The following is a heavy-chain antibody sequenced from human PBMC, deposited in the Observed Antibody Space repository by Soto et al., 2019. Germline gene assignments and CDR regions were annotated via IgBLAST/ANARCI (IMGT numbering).Heavy chain of an antibody. CDR3: AKGYYDILTGLDY. D-gene: IGHD3-9*01. CDR1: GFTFSNYA. V-gene: IGHV3-23*01. Sequence: EVQLLESGGGLVQPGGSLRLSCAASGFTFSNYAVSWVRQAPGKGLEWVSGISGGGDNTYYAESVKGRFTISRDNSKNMLYLQMNSLGAEDTAVYYCAKGYYDILTGLDYSGQGTLVTVSS. CDR2: ISGGGDNT. J-gene: IGHJ4*02.